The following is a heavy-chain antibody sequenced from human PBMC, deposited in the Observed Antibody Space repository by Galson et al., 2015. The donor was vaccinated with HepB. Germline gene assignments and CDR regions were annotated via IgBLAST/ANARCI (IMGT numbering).Heavy chain of an antibody. D-gene: IGHD3/OR15-3a*01. CDR2: INPNSGNP. CDR3: ARRSRTGAHLWTNLEL. V-gene: IGHV7-4-1*01. Sequence: SVKVSCKVLGFPLNKYAINWVRQAPGQGLQWMGWINPNSGNPTYAPDFTGRFVFSVDTSVSTTYLQIDKVQTEDTAVYFCARRSRTGAHLWTNLELWGLGTLLTVSS. CDR1: GFPLNKYA. J-gene: IGHJ4*02.